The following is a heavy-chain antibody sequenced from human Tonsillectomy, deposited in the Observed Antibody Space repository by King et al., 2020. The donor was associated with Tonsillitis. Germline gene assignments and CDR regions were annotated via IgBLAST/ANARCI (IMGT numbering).Heavy chain of an antibody. CDR3: ARDNSNSVYWYFDL. Sequence: QLVQSGSELKKPGASVKVSCKASGYTFTNYAMNWVRQAPGQGLEWMGWINTNTGNPTYAQGFTGRFVFSLDTSVSTAYLQISSLKAEDTAMYYCARDNSNSVYWYFDLWGRGTLVTVSS. CDR1: GYTFTNYA. V-gene: IGHV7-4-1*02. J-gene: IGHJ2*01. CDR2: INTNTGNP. D-gene: IGHD4-23*01.